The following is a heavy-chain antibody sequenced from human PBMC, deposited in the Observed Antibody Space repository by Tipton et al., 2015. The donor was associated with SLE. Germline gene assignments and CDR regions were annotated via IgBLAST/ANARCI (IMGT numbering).Heavy chain of an antibody. CDR2: IYYSGST. CDR3: ASLESSIVVVVVATGGAFDI. V-gene: IGHV4-39*07. Sequence: TLSLTCTVSGGSISSSSYYWGWIRQPPGKGLEWIGSIYYSGSTYYNPSLKSRVTISVDTSKNQFSLKLSSVTAADTAVYYCASLESSIVVVVVATGGAFDIWGRGTMVTVSS. D-gene: IGHD2-15*01. J-gene: IGHJ3*02. CDR1: GGSISSSSYY.